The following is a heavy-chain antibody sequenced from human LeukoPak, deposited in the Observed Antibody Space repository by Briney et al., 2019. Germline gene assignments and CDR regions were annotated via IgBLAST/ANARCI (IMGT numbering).Heavy chain of an antibody. D-gene: IGHD6-13*01. CDR3: ARDILATSIAAPYY. CDR2: IYYSGST. CDR1: GGSISSSSYY. J-gene: IGHJ4*02. Sequence: SETLSLTCTVSGGSISSSSYYWGWIRQPPGKGLEWIGSIYYSGSTYYNPSLKSRVTISVDTSKNQFSLKLSSVNAADTAVYYCARDILATSIAAPYYWGQGTLVTVSS. V-gene: IGHV4-39*07.